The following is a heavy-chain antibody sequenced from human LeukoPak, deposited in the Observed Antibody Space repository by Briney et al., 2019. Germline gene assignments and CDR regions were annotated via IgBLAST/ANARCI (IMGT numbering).Heavy chain of an antibody. J-gene: IGHJ4*02. CDR2: ISSSSTYI. Sequence: GGSLRLSCAASGFTFSSYSMNWDRQAPGKGLEWVSSISSSSTYIYYADSVKGRFTISRDNAKNSLYLQMNSLRAEDTAVYYCARLITTIDYWGQGTLVTVSS. CDR3: ARLITTIDY. CDR1: GFTFSSYS. V-gene: IGHV3-21*01. D-gene: IGHD1-14*01.